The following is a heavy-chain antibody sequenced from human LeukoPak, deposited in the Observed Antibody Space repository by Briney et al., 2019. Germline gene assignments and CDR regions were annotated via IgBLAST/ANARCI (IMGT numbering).Heavy chain of an antibody. CDR2: INTNTGNP. CDR1: GYTFTSYA. CDR3: ARGLEYYDILTGYSRLFDY. J-gene: IGHJ4*02. D-gene: IGHD3-9*01. Sequence: ASVKVSCKASGYTFTSYAMNWVRQAPGQGLEWMGWINTNTGNPTYAQGFTGRFVFSLDTSVSTAYPQISSLKAEDTAVYYCARGLEYYDILTGYSRLFDYWGQGTLVTVSS. V-gene: IGHV7-4-1*02.